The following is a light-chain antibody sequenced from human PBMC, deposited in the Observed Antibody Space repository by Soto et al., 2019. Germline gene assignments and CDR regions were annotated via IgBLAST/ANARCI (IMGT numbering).Light chain of an antibody. CDR3: CSYDGGSSHV. V-gene: IGLV2-11*01. CDR2: DVN. J-gene: IGLJ1*01. Sequence: QSVLTQSRSVSGSPGQSVTISCTGTSSDVGYYDYVSWYQQHPDRVPKLMIFDVNKRPSRVPDRFSGSKSGNTASLTISGLQAEVEADSFCCSYDGGSSHVFGTGTKVTVL. CDR1: SSDVGYYDY.